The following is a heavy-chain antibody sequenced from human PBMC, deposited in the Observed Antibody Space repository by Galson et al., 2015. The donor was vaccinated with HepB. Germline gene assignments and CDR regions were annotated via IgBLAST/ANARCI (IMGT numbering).Heavy chain of an antibody. V-gene: IGHV3-23*01. CDR2: ISDNGDST. Sequence: SLRLSCAASGFIFSSYVMSWVRQAPGKGLEWVSTISDNGDSTYYADSVKGRFIISRDNSKNTLYLQMNSLRADDTAVFYRAKAEGYSGSAIDGFDIWGQGTMVTVSS. CDR3: AKAEGYSGSAIDGFDI. D-gene: IGHD1-26*01. J-gene: IGHJ3*02. CDR1: GFIFSSYV.